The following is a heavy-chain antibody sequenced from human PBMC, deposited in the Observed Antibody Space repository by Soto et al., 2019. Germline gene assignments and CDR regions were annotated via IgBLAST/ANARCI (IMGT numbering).Heavy chain of an antibody. V-gene: IGHV1-3*01. J-gene: IGHJ4*02. D-gene: IGHD3-9*01. Sequence: QVQFVQPGAEVKNPGASVEVSCTASGYNFTTFAVHWVRQAPGQSLEWMGWINPDNGNTKYSRKFEGRVTITRDTSATTAYMALSSLTSADTAVYYCTRGGALLRNFDWLLGCDFWGQGTLVTVSS. CDR1: GYNFTTFA. CDR2: INPDNGNT. CDR3: TRGGALLRNFDWLLGCDF.